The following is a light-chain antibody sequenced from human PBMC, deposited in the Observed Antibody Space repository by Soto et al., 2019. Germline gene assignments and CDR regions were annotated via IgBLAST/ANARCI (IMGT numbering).Light chain of an antibody. CDR1: QSVSSTY. CDR3: QQYGSSPRS. Sequence: EIVLTQSPGTLSLSPGERATLSCRASQSVSSTYLAWYQHKLGQAPRLLIYGASSKASGIPDRFSGSGSGTDFTLTISRLEPEDFAVYYCQQYGSSPRSFGHGTKVDIK. J-gene: IGKJ1*01. V-gene: IGKV3-20*01. CDR2: GAS.